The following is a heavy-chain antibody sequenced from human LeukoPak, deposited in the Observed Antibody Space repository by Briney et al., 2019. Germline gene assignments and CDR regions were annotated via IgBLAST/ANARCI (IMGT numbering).Heavy chain of an antibody. V-gene: IGHV3-7*01. CDR2: INQHGSEK. CDR1: GFTFSTYW. D-gene: IGHD3-3*01. Sequence: VGSLRLSCAASGFTFSTYWMSWVRQAPGKGLEWVANINQHGSEKYYVDSVKGRFTISRDNAKNSLYLQMNSLRAEDTAVYYCARGNYDFWSAYSYYYYYYMDVWGKGTTVTVSS. J-gene: IGHJ6*03. CDR3: ARGNYDFWSAYSYYYYYYMDV.